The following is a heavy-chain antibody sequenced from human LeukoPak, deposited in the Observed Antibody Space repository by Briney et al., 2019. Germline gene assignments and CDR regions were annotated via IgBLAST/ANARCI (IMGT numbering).Heavy chain of an antibody. J-gene: IGHJ4*02. D-gene: IGHD3-10*01. CDR2: INHSGST. Sequence: PSETLSLTCAVYGGSFSGYYWSWIRQPPGKGLEWIGEINHSGSTNYNPSLKSRVTISVDTSKNQFSLKLSSVTAADTAVYYCAGGRRHGSGSYYNEGITFDYWGQGTLVTVSS. CDR3: AGGRRHGSGSYYNEGITFDY. CDR1: GGSFSGYY. V-gene: IGHV4-34*01.